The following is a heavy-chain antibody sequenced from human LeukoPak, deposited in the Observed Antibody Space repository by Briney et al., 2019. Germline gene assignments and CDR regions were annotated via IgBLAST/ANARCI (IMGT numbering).Heavy chain of an antibody. J-gene: IGHJ3*02. CDR1: GGSISSSSYC. V-gene: IGHV4-39*01. D-gene: IGHD3-22*01. CDR3: ARLNTHYYYDSSGYGLAFDI. CDR2: IDDRGST. Sequence: PSETLSLTCTVSGGSISSSSYCWGWIRQPPGKGLEWIGRIDDRGSTCYNPSLNSRVTISVDTSKNQFSLKLSSVTAADTAVYYCARLNTHYYYDSSGYGLAFDIWGQGTMVTVSS.